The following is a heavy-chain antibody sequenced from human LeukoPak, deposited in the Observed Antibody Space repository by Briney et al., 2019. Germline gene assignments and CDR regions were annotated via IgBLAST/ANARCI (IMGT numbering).Heavy chain of an antibody. CDR3: AKDTGYGSGSYYNVVPDYFDY. J-gene: IGHJ4*02. CDR1: GFSFDDYA. D-gene: IGHD3-10*01. CDR2: IRWNSGTI. V-gene: IGHV3-9*01. Sequence: GGSLRLSCAASGFSFDDYAMHWVRQAPRKGLEWVSGIRWNSGTIGYADSLKGGTTTSRNNAKNSLYLQMNSLRAEATALYYCAKDTGYGSGSYYNVVPDYFDYWGQGTLVTVSS.